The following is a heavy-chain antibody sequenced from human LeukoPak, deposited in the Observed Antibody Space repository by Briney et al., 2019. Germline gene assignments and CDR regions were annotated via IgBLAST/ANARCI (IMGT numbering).Heavy chain of an antibody. Sequence: GASVKVSCKASGGTFSSYVISWVGQAPGQGLEWWGGIIPIFGTANYAQKLQGRVTITADESTSTAYMELSRLRSEDTAVYYCARSRDIVVVPAARGDFDIWGQGTMVTVSS. J-gene: IGHJ3*02. CDR2: IIPIFGTA. CDR1: GGTFSSYV. V-gene: IGHV1-69*01. D-gene: IGHD2-2*01. CDR3: ARSRDIVVVPAARGDFDI.